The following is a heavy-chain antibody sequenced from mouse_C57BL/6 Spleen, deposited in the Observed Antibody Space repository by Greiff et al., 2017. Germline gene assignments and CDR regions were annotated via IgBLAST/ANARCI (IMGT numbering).Heavy chain of an antibody. J-gene: IGHJ3*01. CDR3: ARARYGYDVWFAY. D-gene: IGHD2-2*01. CDR1: GFTFSSYA. CDR2: ISDGGSYT. Sequence: EVQLVESGGGLVKPGGSLKLSCAASGFTFSSYAMSWVRQTPEKRLEWVATISDGGSYTYYPDNVKGRFTISRDNAKNNLYLQMSHLKSEDTAMYYCARARYGYDVWFAYWGQGTLVTVSA. V-gene: IGHV5-4*01.